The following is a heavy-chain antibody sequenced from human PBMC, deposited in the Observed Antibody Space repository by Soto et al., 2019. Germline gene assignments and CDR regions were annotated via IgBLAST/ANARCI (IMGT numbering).Heavy chain of an antibody. J-gene: IGHJ4*02. D-gene: IGHD4-17*01. V-gene: IGHV1-8*01. CDR3: ATTVTSLFDN. Sequence: GASVKVSCKASGYTFSSYDINWVRQATGQGLEWMGWMNPNSGKTGYARNFQGRVTMTSDSSINTAYMELSSLRSEDTAVCYCATTVTSLFDNWGQGTQVTVSS. CDR2: MNPNSGKT. CDR1: GYTFSSYD.